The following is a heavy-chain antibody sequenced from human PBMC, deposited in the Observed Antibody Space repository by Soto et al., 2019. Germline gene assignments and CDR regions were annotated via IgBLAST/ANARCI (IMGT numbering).Heavy chain of an antibody. CDR3: ARESGXYYYDSSGYYYYYGVDV. Sequence: ASVKVSCKASGGTFSSYAISWVRQAPGQGLEWMGGIIPIFGTANYAQKFQGRVTITADESTSTAYMELSSLRSEDTAVYYCARESGXYYYDSSGYYYYYGVDVWGQGTTVTVSS. CDR2: IIPIFGTA. D-gene: IGHD3-22*01. J-gene: IGHJ6*02. V-gene: IGHV1-69*13. CDR1: GGTFSSYA.